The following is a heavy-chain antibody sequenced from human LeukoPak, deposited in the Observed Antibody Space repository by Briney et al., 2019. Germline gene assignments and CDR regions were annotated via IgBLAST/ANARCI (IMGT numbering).Heavy chain of an antibody. V-gene: IGHV1-18*01. J-gene: IGHJ3*02. CDR1: GFTFTSSG. CDR2: ISDYNGDT. CDR3: ARRSGYDRRAGTLDI. D-gene: IGHD5-12*01. Sequence: ASVKVSCKASGFTFTSSGFSWVRQAPGQGLEWVGWISDYNGDTSHDQKFQGRVTISTDTSTNTAYMDLRSLTSDDTAVYYCARRSGYDRRAGTLDIWGQGTMVTVSS.